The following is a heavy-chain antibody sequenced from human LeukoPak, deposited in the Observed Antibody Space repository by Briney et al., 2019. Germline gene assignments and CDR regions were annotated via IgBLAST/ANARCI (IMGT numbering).Heavy chain of an antibody. V-gene: IGHV1-18*01. J-gene: IGHJ4*02. CDR2: ISPYNDNT. CDR1: GYSFPSYG. D-gene: IGHD3-10*01. Sequence: ASVKVSCKASGYSFPSYGISWVRQAPGQGPEWMGWISPYNDNTNYAQKLQGRATLTTDTSTSTAYMELRSLRSDDTAAYYCARHFYGSGTYYHFDYWGQETLVTVSS. CDR3: ARHFYGSGTYYHFDY.